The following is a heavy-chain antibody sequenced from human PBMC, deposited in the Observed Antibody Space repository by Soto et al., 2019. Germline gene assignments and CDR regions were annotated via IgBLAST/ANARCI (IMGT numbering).Heavy chain of an antibody. CDR1: GGSITNYY. V-gene: IGHV4-59*01. CDR2: IYYSGST. CDR3: ARDLTSSPNWFDP. J-gene: IGHJ5*02. D-gene: IGHD6-13*01. Sequence: KTSETLSLTCSVSGGSITNYYWSWIRQPPGKGLEWIGYIYYSGSTKYNPSLKSRVNISVDMSKNQFSLQLSSLTAADTAVYYCARDLTSSPNWFDPWGQGTLVTVSS.